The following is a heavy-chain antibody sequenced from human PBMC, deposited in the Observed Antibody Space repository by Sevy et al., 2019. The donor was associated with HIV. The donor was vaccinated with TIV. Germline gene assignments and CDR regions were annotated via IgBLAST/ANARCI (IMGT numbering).Heavy chain of an antibody. CDR1: GFSISGYG. CDR2: IWYDGTNR. Sequence: GGSLRLSCAASGFSISGYGMHWVRQAPGKGLEWVAVIWYDGTNREYADSVKGRYTISRDNSKNTLYLQMNSLKVEDTAVYYCAREDIRVAGIGYYFHSWGQGTLVTVSS. D-gene: IGHD6-19*01. J-gene: IGHJ4*02. V-gene: IGHV3-33*01. CDR3: AREDIRVAGIGYYFHS.